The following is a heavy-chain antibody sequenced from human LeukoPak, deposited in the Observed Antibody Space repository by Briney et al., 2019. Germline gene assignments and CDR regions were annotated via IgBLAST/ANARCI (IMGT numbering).Heavy chain of an antibody. D-gene: IGHD6-19*01. CDR1: GYSISSSSYY. Sequence: SETLSLTCTVSGYSISSSSYYWGWIRQPPGKGLEWIGSIYYSGSTYYNPSLKSRVTISVDTSKNQLSLKLSSVTAADTAVYYCARDRASGWSNGDYWGQGTLVTVSS. CDR3: ARDRASGWSNGDY. CDR2: IYYSGST. V-gene: IGHV4-39*07. J-gene: IGHJ4*02.